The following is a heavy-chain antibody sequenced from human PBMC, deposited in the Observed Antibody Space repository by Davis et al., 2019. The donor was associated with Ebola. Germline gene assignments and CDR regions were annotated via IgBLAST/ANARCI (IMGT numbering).Heavy chain of an antibody. J-gene: IGHJ6*04. CDR3: ARGPVKTILRYYYYYYGMDV. V-gene: IGHV1-46*01. CDR1: GGTFSSYA. CDR2: INPSGGST. Sequence: AASVKVSCKASGGTFSSYAISWVRQAPGQGLEWMGIINPSGGSTSYAQKFQGRVTMTRDTSTSTVYMELSSLRSEDTAVYYCARGPVKTILRYYYYYYGMDVWGKGTTVTVSS. D-gene: IGHD3-3*01.